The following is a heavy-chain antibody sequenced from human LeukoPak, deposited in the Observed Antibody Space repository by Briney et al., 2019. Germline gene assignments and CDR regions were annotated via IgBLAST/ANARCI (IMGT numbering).Heavy chain of an antibody. D-gene: IGHD5-24*01. Sequence: SQTLSLTCTVSGGSTSSGGYFWTWTRQPAGKGLDWIGHIYDSGNTNYNPSLWSRVTISVDTSKNEFSLKLSSVTAADTAVYFCARGRRRDRDGYKSPESWFDSWGQGTLVTVSS. V-gene: IGHV4-61*09. CDR2: IYDSGNT. CDR1: GGSTSSGGYF. J-gene: IGHJ5*01. CDR3: ARGRRRDRDGYKSPESWFDS.